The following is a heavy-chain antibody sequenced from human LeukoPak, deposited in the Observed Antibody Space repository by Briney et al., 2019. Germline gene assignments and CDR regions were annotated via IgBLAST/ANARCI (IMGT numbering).Heavy chain of an antibody. CDR1: GFTFSSYA. CDR3: ARYSGSYYKGYY. J-gene: IGHJ4*02. D-gene: IGHD3-10*01. Sequence: GGSLRLSCAASGFTFSSYAMSWVRQAPGKGLEWVSAISGSGGSTYYADSVKGRFTISRDNSENTLYLQMNSLRAEDTAVYYCARYSGSYYKGYYWGQGTLVTVSS. V-gene: IGHV3-23*01. CDR2: ISGSGGST.